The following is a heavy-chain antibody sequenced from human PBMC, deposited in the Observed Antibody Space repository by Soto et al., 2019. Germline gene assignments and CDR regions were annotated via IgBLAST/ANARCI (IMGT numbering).Heavy chain of an antibody. CDR3: ARAGTYDYDSSGHPDAFDI. CDR2: IIPVFGKT. CDR1: GGTFSSYA. Sequence: QVQLVQSGAAVKKPGSSVKLSCKASGGTFSSYAINWVRQAPGQGLEWMGGIIPVFGKTNYAQRFQGRVTITADESTTTAYMEVSGLRSEDTAVYYCARAGTYDYDSSGHPDAFDIWGQGTMVTVSS. V-gene: IGHV1-69*01. J-gene: IGHJ3*02. D-gene: IGHD3-22*01.